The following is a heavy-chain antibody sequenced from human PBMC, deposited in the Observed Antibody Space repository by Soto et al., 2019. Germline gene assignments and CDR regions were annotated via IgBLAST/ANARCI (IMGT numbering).Heavy chain of an antibody. CDR3: AYCGGDCYTAFDY. J-gene: IGHJ4*02. V-gene: IGHV4-34*01. Sequence: SLTCAVYGGSFSDHYWSWLRQPPGKGLEWIGEINHSGSTKYNPSLESRVTVLVETSKNEFSLKMSSVTAADTAVYYCAYCGGDCYTAFDYWGQGTLVTVSS. CDR1: GGSFSDHY. D-gene: IGHD2-21*02. CDR2: INHSGST.